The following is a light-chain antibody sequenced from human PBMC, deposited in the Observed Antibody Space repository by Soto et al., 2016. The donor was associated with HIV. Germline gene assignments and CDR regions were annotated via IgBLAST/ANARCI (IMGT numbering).Light chain of an antibody. J-gene: IGLJ1*01. Sequence: SYELTQPPSVSVAPGKTARITCGGNNIGTKSVHWYQQKAGQAPILVVYDDSHRPSGIPERFSGPNSGNTATLTINSVEAGDEADFFCQVWDSSSDHSGVFGTGTKVTVL. CDR2: DDS. CDR3: QVWDSSSDHSGV. V-gene: IGLV3-21*03. CDR1: NIGTKS.